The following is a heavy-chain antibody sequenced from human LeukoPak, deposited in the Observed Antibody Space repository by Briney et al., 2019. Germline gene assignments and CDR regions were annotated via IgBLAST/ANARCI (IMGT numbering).Heavy chain of an antibody. Sequence: GGSLRLSCAASGFTFSSYSINWVRQAPGKGLEWVSSISSSSRYIYYADSVKGRFTISRDNAKNSLYLQMNSLRAEDTAVYYCARARYSSSSCYFDYWGQGTLVTVSS. CDR1: GFTFSSYS. V-gene: IGHV3-21*01. CDR2: ISSSSRYI. CDR3: ARARYSSSSCYFDY. J-gene: IGHJ4*02. D-gene: IGHD6-6*01.